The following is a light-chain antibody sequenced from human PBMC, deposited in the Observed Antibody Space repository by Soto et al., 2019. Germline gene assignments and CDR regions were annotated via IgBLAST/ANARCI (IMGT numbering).Light chain of an antibody. V-gene: IGKV1-27*01. Sequence: DIQMTQSPSSLSASVGDRVTITCRASQGISNYLAWYQQKPGKVPKLLIYAASTLQSGVPSRFSGSGSGTDFTLTISSLQPEDYATYYCQQSYSTPPRYTFGQGTKVDIK. CDR1: QGISNY. CDR2: AAS. CDR3: QQSYSTPPRYT. J-gene: IGKJ2*01.